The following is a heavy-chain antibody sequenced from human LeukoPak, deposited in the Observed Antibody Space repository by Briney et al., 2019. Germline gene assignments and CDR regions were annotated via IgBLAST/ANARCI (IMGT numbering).Heavy chain of an antibody. Sequence: GESLKISCKGSEYRIYNYWIGWVRQMPGKGLEWMGIIYPGDSVTRYSPSFQGQVTISADKSISSIYLQWSSLKASDTAIYYCARDHTSVTDKWGQGTRVTVSS. V-gene: IGHV5-51*01. CDR2: IYPGDSVT. J-gene: IGHJ4*02. D-gene: IGHD4-17*01. CDR1: EYRIYNYW. CDR3: ARDHTSVTDK.